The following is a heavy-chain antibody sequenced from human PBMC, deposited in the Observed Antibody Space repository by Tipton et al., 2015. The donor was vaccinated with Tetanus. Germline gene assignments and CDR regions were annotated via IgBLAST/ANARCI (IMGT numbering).Heavy chain of an antibody. J-gene: IGHJ6*02. CDR3: ARDGGQQLANYYYYGMDV. D-gene: IGHD6-13*01. V-gene: IGHV4-61*01. CDR1: GGSVSSGSYY. Sequence: TLSLTCTVSGGSVSSGSYYWSWIRQPPGKGLEWIGYIYHSGSTNYNPSLKSRVTISVDTSKNQFSLKLSSVTAADTAVYYCARDGGQQLANYYYYGMDVWGQGTTVTVSS. CDR2: IYHSGST.